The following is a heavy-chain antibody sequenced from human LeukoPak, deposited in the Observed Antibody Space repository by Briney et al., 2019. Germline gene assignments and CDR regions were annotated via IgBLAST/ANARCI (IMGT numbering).Heavy chain of an antibody. J-gene: IGHJ4*02. Sequence: GALRLSCAASGFTFSSYSMNWVRQAPGKGLEWVSSISSSSSYIYYADSVKGRFTISRDNAKNSLYLQMNSLRAEDTAVYYCARELIARNYYSNWGQGTLVTVSS. CDR1: GFTFSSYS. CDR2: ISSSSSYI. D-gene: IGHD4-11*01. CDR3: ARELIARNYYSN. V-gene: IGHV3-21*01.